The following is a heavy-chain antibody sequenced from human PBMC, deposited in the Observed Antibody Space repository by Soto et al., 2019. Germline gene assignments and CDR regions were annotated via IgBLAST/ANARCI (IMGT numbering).Heavy chain of an antibody. V-gene: IGHV1-3*01. Sequence: ASGKVSCKASGYTFTSYAMHCVRQAPGQRLEWMGWINAGNGNTKYSQKFQGRVTITRDTSASTAYMELSSLRSDDTAVYYCARRYCSGGSCYLDYWGQGTLVTVSS. J-gene: IGHJ4*02. D-gene: IGHD2-15*01. CDR1: GYTFTSYA. CDR3: ARRYCSGGSCYLDY. CDR2: INAGNGNT.